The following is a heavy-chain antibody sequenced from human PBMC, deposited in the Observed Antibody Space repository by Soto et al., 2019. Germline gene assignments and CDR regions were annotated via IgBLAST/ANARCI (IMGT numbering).Heavy chain of an antibody. J-gene: IGHJ4*02. Sequence: GGSLRLSCAASGFTFSSYAMSWVRKAPGKGLEWVSTISGSGGRTYYADSVKGRLTISRDNSKNTLYLQMNSLRAEDTAVYYCAKDIVYHYDSSTYYPDYWGQGTLVTVSS. CDR3: AKDIVYHYDSSTYYPDY. CDR2: ISGSGGRT. D-gene: IGHD3-22*01. CDR1: GFTFSSYA. V-gene: IGHV3-23*01.